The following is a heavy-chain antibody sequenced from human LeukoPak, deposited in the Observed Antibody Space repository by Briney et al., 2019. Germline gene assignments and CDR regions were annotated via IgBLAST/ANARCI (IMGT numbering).Heavy chain of an antibody. CDR1: GFTFSSYA. CDR2: ISGSGGST. V-gene: IGHV3-23*01. D-gene: IGHD2-15*01. CDR3: AKTVVGYCSGGSCYSSYYYGMDV. Sequence: GGSLRLSCAASGFTFSSYAMSWVRQAPGKGLEWVSAISGSGGSTYYADSVKGRFTISRDNSKNTLYLQMNSLRAEDTAVYYCAKTVVGYCSGGSCYSSYYYGMDVWGQGTTVTVSS. J-gene: IGHJ6*02.